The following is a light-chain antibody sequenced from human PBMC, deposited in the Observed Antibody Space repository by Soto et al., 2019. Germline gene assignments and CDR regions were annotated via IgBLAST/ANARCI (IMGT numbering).Light chain of an antibody. CDR2: EVS. J-gene: IGLJ1*01. CDR1: SSDVGGYNY. Sequence: QSVLTQPASVSGSPGQSITISCTGTSSDVGGYNYVSWYQQHPGKAPKLMIYEVSNRPSGVSNRFYGSKSGNTASLTISGLQAEDEADYYCSSYTSSSTLVFGTGTQLTVL. CDR3: SSYTSSSTLV. V-gene: IGLV2-14*01.